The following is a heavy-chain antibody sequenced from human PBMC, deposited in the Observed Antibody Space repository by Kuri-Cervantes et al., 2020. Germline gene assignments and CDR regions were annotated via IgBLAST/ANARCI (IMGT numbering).Heavy chain of an antibody. Sequence: GESLKTPCAASGFTFSSYAMHWVRQAPGKGLEWVAVTSYDGSNKYYADSVKGRFTISRDNAKNSLYLQMSSLRAEDTAVYYCARSTGGYCSSTSCYFRDVWGQGTTVTVSS. CDR3: ARSTGGYCSSTSCYFRDV. J-gene: IGHJ6*02. D-gene: IGHD2-2*01. V-gene: IGHV3-30-3*01. CDR1: GFTFSSYA. CDR2: TSYDGSNK.